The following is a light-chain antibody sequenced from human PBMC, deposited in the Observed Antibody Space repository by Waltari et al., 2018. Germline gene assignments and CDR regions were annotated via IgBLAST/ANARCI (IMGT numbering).Light chain of an antibody. V-gene: IGKV3-20*01. CDR2: AAS. CDR1: QSVNRY. Sequence: EMAHLRSRSRQSVNRYVGWYQQKPGRCPRLLIYAASSRATGIPDRFSGSGSGTDFSLTISRLEPEDFAVYYCQKYDRLPATFGQGTKVEIK. CDR3: QKYDRLPAT. J-gene: IGKJ1*01.